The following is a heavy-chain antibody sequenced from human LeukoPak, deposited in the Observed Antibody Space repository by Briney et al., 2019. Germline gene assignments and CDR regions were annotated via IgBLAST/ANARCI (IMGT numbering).Heavy chain of an antibody. J-gene: IGHJ4*02. D-gene: IGHD5-12*01. Sequence: GGSLRLSCAASGFTFSSFSLHWVRQAPGKGLEWMALISHDGSDKYADSVKGRFTVSRDNSKNTLYLQMNSLRTEDTAVYYCVRYSGYDYFFDYWGQGSLVTVS. CDR1: GFTFSSFS. CDR3: VRYSGYDYFFDY. V-gene: IGHV3-30*03. CDR2: ISHDGSDK.